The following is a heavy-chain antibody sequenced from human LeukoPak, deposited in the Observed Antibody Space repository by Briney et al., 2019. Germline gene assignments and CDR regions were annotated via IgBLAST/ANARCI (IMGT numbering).Heavy chain of an antibody. CDR3: ARTYDSPGYYSPDYYYMDV. Sequence: SETLSLTCTVSGGSMSSYYWSWIRQPAGKGLEWIGHICTSGSTNYNPSLKSRVTMSVDTSNNEFSLKLNSVTAADTAVYYCARTYDSPGYYSPDYYYMDVWGKGTTVTISS. CDR1: GGSMSSYY. CDR2: ICTSGST. V-gene: IGHV4-4*07. J-gene: IGHJ6*03. D-gene: IGHD3-22*01.